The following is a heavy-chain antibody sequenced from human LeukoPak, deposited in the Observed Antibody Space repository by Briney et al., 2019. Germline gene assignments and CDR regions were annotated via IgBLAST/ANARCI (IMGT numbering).Heavy chain of an antibody. J-gene: IGHJ4*02. CDR3: ARDSGSYKGPDY. CDR2: IYYSGST. CDR1: GGSISSYY. D-gene: IGHD1-26*01. V-gene: IGHV4-59*01. Sequence: SETLSLTCTVSGGSISSYYWSWIRQPPRKGLGWVGYIYYSGSTNYNPSLKSRVTISVDTSKNQFSLKLSSVTAADTAVYYCARDSGSYKGPDYWGRGTLVTVSS.